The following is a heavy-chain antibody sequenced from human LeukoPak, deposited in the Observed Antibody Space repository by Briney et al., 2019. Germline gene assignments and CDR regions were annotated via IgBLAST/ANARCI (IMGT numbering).Heavy chain of an antibody. CDR3: ARSGIAVAGLSDY. J-gene: IGHJ4*02. CDR1: GFTFSSYS. D-gene: IGHD6-19*01. V-gene: IGHV3-21*01. CDR2: ISSSSSYI. Sequence: GGSLRLSCAASGFTFSSYSMNWVRQAPGKGLEWVSSISSSSSYIYYAGSVKGRFTISRDNAKNSLYLQMNSLRAEDTAVYYCARSGIAVAGLSDYWGQGTLVTVSS.